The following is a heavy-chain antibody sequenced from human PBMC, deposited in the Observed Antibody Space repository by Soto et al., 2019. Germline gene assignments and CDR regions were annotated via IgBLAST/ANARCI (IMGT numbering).Heavy chain of an antibody. J-gene: IGHJ3*02. CDR2: INHSGST. D-gene: IGHD1-26*01. CDR1: GGSFSGYY. Sequence: SETLSLTCAVYGGSFSGYYWSWIRQPPGKGLELIGEINHSGSTNYNPSLKSRVTISVDTSKNQFSLKLSSVTAADTAVYDCARALGAHSVLDAFDIWGQGTMVTVSS. CDR3: ARALGAHSVLDAFDI. V-gene: IGHV4-34*01.